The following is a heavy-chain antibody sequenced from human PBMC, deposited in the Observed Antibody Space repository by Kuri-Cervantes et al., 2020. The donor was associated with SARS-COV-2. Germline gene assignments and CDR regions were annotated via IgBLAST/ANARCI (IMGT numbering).Heavy chain of an antibody. CDR3: TKDDFWSGYSDY. CDR2: IRSKAYGGTT. J-gene: IGHJ4*02. V-gene: IGHV3-49*04. Sequence: GESLKISCTASGFTFGDYAVSWVRQAPGKGLEWVGFIRSKAYGGTTEYAASVKGRFTISRDDSKSIAYLQMNSLKTEDTAVYYCTKDDFWSGYSDYWGQGTLVTVSS. D-gene: IGHD3-3*01. CDR1: GFTFGDYA.